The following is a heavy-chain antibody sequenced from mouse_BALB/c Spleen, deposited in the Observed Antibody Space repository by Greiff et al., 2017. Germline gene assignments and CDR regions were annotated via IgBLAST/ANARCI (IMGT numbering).Heavy chain of an antibody. CDR1: GFSLTSYG. V-gene: IGHV2-2*02. D-gene: IGHD1-1*01. J-gene: IGHJ3*01. Sequence: VQRVESGPGLVQPSQSLSITCTVSGFSLTSYGVHWVRQSPGKGLEWLGVIWSGGSTDYNAAFISRLSISKDNSKSQVFFKMNSLQANDTAIYYCAREGYYGSSSWFAYWGQGTLVTVSA. CDR2: IWSGGST. CDR3: AREGYYGSSSWFAY.